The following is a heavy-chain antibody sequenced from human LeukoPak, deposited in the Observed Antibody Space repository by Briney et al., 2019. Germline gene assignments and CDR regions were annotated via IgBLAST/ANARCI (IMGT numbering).Heavy chain of an antibody. Sequence: GGSLRLSCAASGFTFSSSGMHWVRQAPGKGLEWVAFIRDDGSNKYYADSVKGRFTISRDNSKNTLYLQMNSLRAEDTAVYYCAKDGSGKIVLVPLDYWGQGTLVTVSS. D-gene: IGHD2/OR15-2a*01. J-gene: IGHJ4*02. CDR1: GFTFSSSG. CDR2: IRDDGSNK. CDR3: AKDGSGKIVLVPLDY. V-gene: IGHV3-30*02.